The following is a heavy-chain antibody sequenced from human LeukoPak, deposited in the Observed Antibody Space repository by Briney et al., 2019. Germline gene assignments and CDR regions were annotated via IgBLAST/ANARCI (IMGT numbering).Heavy chain of an antibody. CDR1: GGSISSGSYY. J-gene: IGHJ5*02. V-gene: IGHV4-61*02. CDR3: ARDQANFYPTVGWFDP. D-gene: IGHD2/OR15-2a*01. CDR2: IYTSGST. Sequence: TLSLTCTVSGGSISSGSYYWSWIRQPAGKGLEWIGRIYTSGSTNYNPSLKSRVTISVDTSKNQFSLKLSSVTAADTAVYYCARDQANFYPTVGWFDPWGQGTLVTVSS.